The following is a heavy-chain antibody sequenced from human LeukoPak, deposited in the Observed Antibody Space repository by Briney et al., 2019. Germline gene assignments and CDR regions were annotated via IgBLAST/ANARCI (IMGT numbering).Heavy chain of an antibody. D-gene: IGHD6-19*01. CDR1: GGSISSYY. Sequence: SETLSLTCTVSGGSISSYYWSWIRQPPGKGLEWIGYIYYSGSTNYNPSLKSRVTLSVDTSKNQFSPKLSSMTAAATAVYYCARHMVSSGWYASPYYFEYWGQGTLVTVSS. CDR2: IYYSGST. J-gene: IGHJ4*02. CDR3: ARHMVSSGWYASPYYFEY. V-gene: IGHV4-59*08.